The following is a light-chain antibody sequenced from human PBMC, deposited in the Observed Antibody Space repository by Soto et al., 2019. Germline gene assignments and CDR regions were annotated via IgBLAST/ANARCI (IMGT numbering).Light chain of an antibody. J-gene: IGKJ5*01. CDR1: QSISSW. Sequence: DIQMTQSPSTLSASVGDRVTITCRASQSISSWLACFQQKPGKAPKLLIYKASTLQGGVPSTFSGSGSGTEFTLPLSSLQPDDFATYYCQQSNSRGTFGQGTRLEIK. V-gene: IGKV1-5*03. CDR3: QQSNSRGT. CDR2: KAS.